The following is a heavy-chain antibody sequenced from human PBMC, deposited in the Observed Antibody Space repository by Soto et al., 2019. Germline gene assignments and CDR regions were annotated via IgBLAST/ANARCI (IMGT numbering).Heavy chain of an antibody. CDR1: GFTFNSYW. J-gene: IGHJ5*02. Sequence: EVQLVESGGGLVQPGGSLRLSCAASGFTFNSYWMSWVRQTPGKGLEWVANIKQDGGEKHYVDPVKGRFTISRDNAKNSLHLQMNSLRVEDTGVYYCARDGTPYSPTSGWFGPWREGTLVTVSS. CDR2: IKQDGGEK. V-gene: IGHV3-7*01. CDR3: ARDGTPYSPTSGWFGP. D-gene: IGHD6-13*01.